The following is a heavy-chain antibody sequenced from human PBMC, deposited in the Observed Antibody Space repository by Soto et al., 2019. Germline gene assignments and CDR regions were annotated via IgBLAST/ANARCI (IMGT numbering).Heavy chain of an antibody. CDR2: ISYDGSNK. V-gene: IGHV3-30*18. CDR1: GFTFSSYG. CDR3: AKDPSSGMATILDY. J-gene: IGHJ4*02. D-gene: IGHD5-12*01. Sequence: PXGSLRLSCAASGFTFSSYGMHWVRQAPGKGLEWVAVISYDGSNKYYADSVKGRFTISRDNSKNTLYLQMNSLRAEDTAVYYCAKDPSSGMATILDYWGQGTLVTVSS.